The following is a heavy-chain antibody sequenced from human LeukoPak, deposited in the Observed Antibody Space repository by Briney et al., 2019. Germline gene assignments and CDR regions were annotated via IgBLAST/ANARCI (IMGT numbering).Heavy chain of an antibody. D-gene: IGHD4-17*01. V-gene: IGHV3-21*01. Sequence: GGSLRLSCAASGFTFSSYSMNWVRQAPGKGLEWVSSISSSSSYIYYADSVKGRFTISRDNAKNSLYLQVNSLRAEDTAVYYCARDGDGDYVFDYWGQGTLVTVSS. J-gene: IGHJ4*02. CDR2: ISSSSSYI. CDR1: GFTFSSYS. CDR3: ARDGDGDYVFDY.